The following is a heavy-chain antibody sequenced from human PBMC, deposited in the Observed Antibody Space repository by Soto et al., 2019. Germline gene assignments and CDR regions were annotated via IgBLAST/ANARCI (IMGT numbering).Heavy chain of an antibody. CDR2: IYDGGRT. J-gene: IGHJ4*02. V-gene: IGHV4-30-4*01. CDR1: GGSISTVDYW. Sequence: QVQLQESGPGLVKPSQTLSLTCTVSGGSISTVDYWWSWIRQSPDMGLEWIGHIYDGGRTYNNPSLESRVTRSVDTSKRQLPLTLSSVSAADTAVYYCARGPSGDKVDSWGQGTLVTVSS. CDR3: ARGPSGDKVDS. D-gene: IGHD7-27*01.